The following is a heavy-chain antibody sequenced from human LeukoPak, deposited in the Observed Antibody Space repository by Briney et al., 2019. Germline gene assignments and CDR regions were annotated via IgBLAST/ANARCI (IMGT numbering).Heavy chain of an antibody. CDR2: ISSSSSYI. V-gene: IGHV3-21*01. J-gene: IGHJ4*02. D-gene: IGHD1-26*01. CDR1: GFTFGSYS. Sequence: PGGSLRLSCAASGFTFGSYSMNWVRQAPGKGLEWVSSISSSSSYIYYADSVKGRFTISRDNAKNSLYLQMNSLRAEDTAVYYCARDYDWVGATTPVDYWGQGTLVTVSS. CDR3: ARDYDWVGATTPVDY.